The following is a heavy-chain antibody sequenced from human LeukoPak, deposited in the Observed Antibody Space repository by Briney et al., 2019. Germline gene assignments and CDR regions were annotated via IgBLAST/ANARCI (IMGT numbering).Heavy chain of an antibody. J-gene: IGHJ3*02. Sequence: ASVKVSCKASGGTFSSYAISWVRQAPGQGLGWMGEIIPIFGTANYAQKFQGRVTITTDESTSTAYMELSSLRSEDTAVYYCARAPDSGSSFNDAFDIWGQGTMVTVSS. CDR3: ARAPDSGSSFNDAFDI. V-gene: IGHV1-69*05. D-gene: IGHD1-26*01. CDR1: GGTFSSYA. CDR2: IIPIFGTA.